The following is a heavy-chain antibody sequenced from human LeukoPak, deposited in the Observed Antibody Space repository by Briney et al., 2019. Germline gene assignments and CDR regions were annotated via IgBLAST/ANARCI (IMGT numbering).Heavy chain of an antibody. CDR3: ARDYNC. CDR1: GFIFTDYY. J-gene: IGHJ4*02. D-gene: IGHD3-10*01. V-gene: IGHV3-11*01. CDR2: ISPSGTVI. Sequence: GGSLRLSCSASGFIFTDYYMSWIRQAPGKGLEWVSYISPSGTVIYNGDSVKGRFTISRDNVKKSLYLQMNSLRAEDTAVYYCARDYNCWGQGTLVTVSS.